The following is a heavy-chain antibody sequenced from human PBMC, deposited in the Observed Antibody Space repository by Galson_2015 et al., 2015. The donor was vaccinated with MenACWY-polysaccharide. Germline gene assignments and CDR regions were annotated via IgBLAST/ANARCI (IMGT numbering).Heavy chain of an antibody. V-gene: IGHV1-8*01. CDR3: ASTKAGTHYFEY. Sequence: SVKVSCKASGYTFTSYDINWVRQATGQGLEWMGWMNPNSGNTGYAQKFQGRVTMTRNTSISTAYMELSSLTSGDTAVYYCASTKAGTHYFEYWGQGTLATVSS. CDR1: GYTFTSYD. CDR2: MNPNSGNT. J-gene: IGHJ4*02. D-gene: IGHD6-19*01.